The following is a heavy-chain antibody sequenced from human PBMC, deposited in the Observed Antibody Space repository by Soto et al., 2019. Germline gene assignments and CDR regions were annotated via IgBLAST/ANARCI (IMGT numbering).Heavy chain of an antibody. CDR1: GGSFSCYD. Sequence: AGTLSLTCAVYGGSFSCYDWSWIRQPPGKGLEWIGEINHSGSTNYNPSLKSRVTISVDTSKNQFSLKLSSVTAADTAVYYCASLSRPRLADNWFDPWGQGTLVTVSS. CDR3: ASLSRPRLADNWFDP. D-gene: IGHD2-2*01. V-gene: IGHV4-34*01. CDR2: INHSGST. J-gene: IGHJ5*02.